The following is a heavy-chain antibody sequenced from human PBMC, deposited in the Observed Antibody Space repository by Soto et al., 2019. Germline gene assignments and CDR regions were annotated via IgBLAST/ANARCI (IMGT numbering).Heavy chain of an antibody. CDR3: ARAGYDSGGNYPVFDP. V-gene: IGHV4-30-2*01. CDR2: IYHSGST. J-gene: IGHJ5*02. D-gene: IGHD4-17*01. CDR1: GDSITTGGHY. Sequence: QLQLQESGSGLVKPSQTLSLTCAVSGDSITTGGHYWSWIRQPPGKGLEWIGYIYHSGSTFYNPSLKGRVTISAARSKNHFSLQLTSVTAADTAVYYCARAGYDSGGNYPVFDPWGQGTLVTVSS.